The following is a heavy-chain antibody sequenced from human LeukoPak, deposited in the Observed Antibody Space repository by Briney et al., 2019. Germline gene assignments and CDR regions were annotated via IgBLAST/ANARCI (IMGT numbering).Heavy chain of an antibody. CDR1: GDSISSYY. J-gene: IGHJ6*03. V-gene: IGHV4-59*01. D-gene: IGHD6-6*01. CDR2: ISGSGIS. Sequence: SETLSLTCTVSGDSISSYYWSWIRQPPGKGLEWIGYISGSGISNYNPSLKSRVTMSLDTSMSQLSLKLDSVTAADTAVYYCARGLGHSQPRSSSSSRMTIYYYYMDVWGKGATVTVSS. CDR3: ARGLGHSQPRSSSSSRMTIYYYYMDV.